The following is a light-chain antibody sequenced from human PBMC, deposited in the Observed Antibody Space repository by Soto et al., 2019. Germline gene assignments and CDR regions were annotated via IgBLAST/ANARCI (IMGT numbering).Light chain of an antibody. CDR3: LQSNSYPIT. Sequence: IQLTQSPSSLSASGGDRGTITCRASQGIGSNLAWYLQKPGEAPKLLVYGASTLQSGGPSRFSGRGSGTIFSRTITSLQPVDFATYHCLQSNSYPITFGGGTKVEIK. CDR2: GAS. J-gene: IGKJ4*01. V-gene: IGKV1-9*01. CDR1: QGIGSN.